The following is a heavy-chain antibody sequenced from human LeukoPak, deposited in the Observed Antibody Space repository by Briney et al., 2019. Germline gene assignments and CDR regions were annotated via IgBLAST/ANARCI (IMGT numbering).Heavy chain of an antibody. CDR2: FDHEDGET. CDR3: ATSGSDSSGYYYYMDV. V-gene: IGHV1-24*01. J-gene: IGHJ6*03. D-gene: IGHD6-25*01. CDR1: GSTLTELS. Sequence: GASVKVSCKVSGSTLTELSMHWVRQAPGKGLEWMGGFDHEDGETIYAQKFQGRVTMTEDTSTDTAYMELRSLRSEDTAVYCCATSGSDSSGYYYYMDVWGKGNTVTVSS.